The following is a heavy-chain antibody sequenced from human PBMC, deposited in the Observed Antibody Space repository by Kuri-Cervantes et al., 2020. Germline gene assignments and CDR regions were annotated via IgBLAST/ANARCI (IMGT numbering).Heavy chain of an antibody. CDR3: ARMRVYYYFDY. J-gene: IGHJ4*02. V-gene: IGHV3-66*02. Sequence: GESLKISCAASGFTVSSNYMSWVRQAPGKGLEWVSVIYSDGRTYYADSVKGRFTISRDNSKNTLYLQMNSLRAEDTSVYYCARMRVYYYFDYWGQGTLVTVSS. CDR1: GFTVSSNY. CDR2: IYSDGRT. D-gene: IGHD3-10*01.